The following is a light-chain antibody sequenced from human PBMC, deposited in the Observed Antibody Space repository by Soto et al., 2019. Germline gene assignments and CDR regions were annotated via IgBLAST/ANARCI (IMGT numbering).Light chain of an antibody. V-gene: IGKV3-11*01. CDR3: QQRSNWLIT. CDR2: DAS. Sequence: ELVLTESPATLSLSPGERATLSCRAIQSVSGYLAWYQQKPGQAPRLLIYDASNRATGIPARFSGSGSGTDFTLTISSLEPEDFAVYYCQQRSNWLITFGQGTRLEI. CDR1: QSVSGY. J-gene: IGKJ5*01.